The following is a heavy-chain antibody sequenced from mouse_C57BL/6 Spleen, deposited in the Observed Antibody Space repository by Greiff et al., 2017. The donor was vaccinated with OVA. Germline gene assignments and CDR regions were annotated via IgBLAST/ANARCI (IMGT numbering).Heavy chain of an antibody. V-gene: IGHV5-6*01. CDR2: ISSGGSYT. CDR3: AREGTTVDWYFGV. CDR1: GFTFSSYG. J-gene: IGHJ1*03. D-gene: IGHD1-1*01. Sequence: EVMLVESGGDLVKPGGSLKLSCAASGFTFSSYGMSWVRQTPDKRLEWVATISSGGSYTYYPDSVKGRFTISRDNAKNTLYLQMSSLKSEDTAMYYCAREGTTVDWYFGVWGTGTTVTVAS.